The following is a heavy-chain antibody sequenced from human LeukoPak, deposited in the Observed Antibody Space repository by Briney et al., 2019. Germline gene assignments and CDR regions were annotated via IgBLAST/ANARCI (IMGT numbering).Heavy chain of an antibody. J-gene: IGHJ4*02. CDR2: IYSGGST. V-gene: IGHV3-53*01. CDR1: GFTFSSYA. Sequence: GSLRLSCAASGFTFSSYAMSWVRQAPGKGLEWVSLIYSGGSTYYADSVKGRFTISRDNSKNTLYLQMNSLRAEDTAVYYCARVSQAADAVDYWGQGTLVTVSS. CDR3: ARVSQAADAVDY. D-gene: IGHD6-13*01.